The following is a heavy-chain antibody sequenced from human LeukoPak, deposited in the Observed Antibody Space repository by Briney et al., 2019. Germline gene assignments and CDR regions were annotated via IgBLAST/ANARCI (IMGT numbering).Heavy chain of an antibody. CDR3: ARDVDTSSHSSQLNP. J-gene: IGHJ5*02. CDR1: GFTFSTLC. V-gene: IGHV3-33*01. CDR2: IQSDGSKQ. Sequence: GGSLRLSCATAGFTFSTLCIHWVRQTPGKGLEWAAAIQSDGSKQYYGDSVKGRFTISRDSSKNTVYLQMNSLRDEDTAVYYCARDVDTSSHSSQLNPWGQGTLVTVSS. D-gene: IGHD5-18*01.